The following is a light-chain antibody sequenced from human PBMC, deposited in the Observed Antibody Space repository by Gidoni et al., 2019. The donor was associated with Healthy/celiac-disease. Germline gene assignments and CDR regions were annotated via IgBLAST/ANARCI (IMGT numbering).Light chain of an antibody. V-gene: IGKV1-5*03. CDR3: QQYNSYSPA. Sequence: DIQITQSPSTLSASVGDRVTITCRASQSISSWLAWYQQKPGKAPKLLIYKASSLESGVPSRFSGSGSGTEFTLTISSLQPDDFATYYCQQYNSYSPAFXQXTKVEIK. CDR2: KAS. J-gene: IGKJ1*01. CDR1: QSISSW.